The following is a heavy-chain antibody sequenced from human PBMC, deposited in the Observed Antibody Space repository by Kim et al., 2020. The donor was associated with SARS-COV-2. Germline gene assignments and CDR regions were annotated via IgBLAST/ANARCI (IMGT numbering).Heavy chain of an antibody. V-gene: IGHV3-74*01. CDR3: ARVAQYNWNDGGSNDY. D-gene: IGHD1-20*01. J-gene: IGHJ4*02. Sequence: SVKGRFTISRDNAKNTLYLQMNSLRAEDTAVYYCARVAQYNWNDGGSNDYWGQGTLVTVSS.